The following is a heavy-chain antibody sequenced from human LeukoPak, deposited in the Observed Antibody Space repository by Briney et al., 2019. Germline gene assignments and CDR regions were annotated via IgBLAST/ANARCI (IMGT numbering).Heavy chain of an antibody. CDR2: ISGSGGST. D-gene: IGHD4-17*01. CDR3: ARDRWTTVTKTPDY. J-gene: IGHJ4*02. Sequence: GGSLRLSCAASGFAFSSYAMSWVRQAPGKGLEWVSAISGSGGSTYFADSVKGRFTISRDNSKNTLYLQMNSLRAEDTAVYYCARDRWTTVTKTPDYWGQGTLVTVSS. V-gene: IGHV3-23*01. CDR1: GFAFSSYA.